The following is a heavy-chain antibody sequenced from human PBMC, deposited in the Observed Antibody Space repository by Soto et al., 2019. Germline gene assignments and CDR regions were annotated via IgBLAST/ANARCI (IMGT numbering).Heavy chain of an antibody. CDR1: GYTFTSYY. Sequence: QVQLVQSGAEVKEPGASVKVSCKASGYTFTSYYIQWVRQAPGQGLAWMGIINPSGGGTSYAQKVHGKVTMTKDKTPRTVYMERICLTDADKAVYYSARGGPAPNWGYYFGHSGPGTLVIVFS. CDR3: ARGGPAPNWGYYFGH. CDR2: INPSGGGT. J-gene: IGHJ4*02. V-gene: IGHV1-46*01. D-gene: IGHD7-27*01.